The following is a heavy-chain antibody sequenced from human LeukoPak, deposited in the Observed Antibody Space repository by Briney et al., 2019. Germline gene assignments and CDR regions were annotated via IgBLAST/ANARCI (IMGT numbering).Heavy chain of an antibody. CDR2: IYYSGST. J-gene: IGHJ4*02. CDR3: ARGRGSGSYYLFDY. V-gene: IGHV4-30-4*01. CDR1: GGSISSGDFY. D-gene: IGHD3-10*01. Sequence: SETLSLTCTVSGGSISSGDFYWSWIRQPPEKGLEYIGYIYYSGSTYYNPSLKSRVTISVDTSKNQFSLKLSSVTAADTAVYYCARGRGSGSYYLFDYWGQGTLVTVSS.